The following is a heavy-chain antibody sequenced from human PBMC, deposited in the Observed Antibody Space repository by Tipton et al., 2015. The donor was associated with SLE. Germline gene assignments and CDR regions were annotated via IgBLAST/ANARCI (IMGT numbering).Heavy chain of an antibody. CDR2: IYYSGST. J-gene: IGHJ3*02. Sequence: LRLSCTVSGGSISSYYWSWIRQPPGKGLEWIGYIYYSGSTNYNPSLKSRVTISVDTSKNQFSLKLSSVTAADTAVYYCASNYDPTPVAFDIWGQGTMVTVSS. CDR1: GGSISSYY. D-gene: IGHD3-22*01. V-gene: IGHV4-59*01. CDR3: ASNYDPTPVAFDI.